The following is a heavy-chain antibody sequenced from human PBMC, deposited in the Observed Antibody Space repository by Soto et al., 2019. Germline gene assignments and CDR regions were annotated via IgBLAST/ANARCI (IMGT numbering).Heavy chain of an antibody. D-gene: IGHD2-8*02. Sequence: SETLSLTCTVSGGSISSYYWSWIRQPPGKGLEWIGYIYYSGSTNYNPSLKSRVTISVDTSKNQFSLKLSSVTAADTAVYYCARDTGSDFDYWGQGTLVTVSS. CDR2: IYYSGST. CDR3: ARDTGSDFDY. J-gene: IGHJ4*02. CDR1: GGSISSYY. V-gene: IGHV4-59*01.